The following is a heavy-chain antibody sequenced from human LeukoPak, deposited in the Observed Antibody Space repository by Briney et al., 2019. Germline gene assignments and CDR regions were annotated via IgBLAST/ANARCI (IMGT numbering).Heavy chain of an antibody. CDR3: ATIKHGQIFGYFDF. Sequence: PLGTLSLTCTVSRASISIHYWSWLRQPPGKGLEWIGYVIDSVRTKDNPSLQSRLTLSAETSKNEFSLRLSSVTAADTAVYYCATIKHGQIFGYFDFWGQGIKVTVSS. V-gene: IGHV4-59*11. CDR2: VIDSVRT. CDR1: RASISIHY. D-gene: IGHD3-16*01. J-gene: IGHJ4*02.